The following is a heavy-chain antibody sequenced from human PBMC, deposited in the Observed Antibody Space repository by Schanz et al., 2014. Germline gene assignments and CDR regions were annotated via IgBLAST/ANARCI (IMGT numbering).Heavy chain of an antibody. D-gene: IGHD2-21*01. J-gene: IGHJ4*02. V-gene: IGHV4-31*04. Sequence: QVRMQESGPGLVKPSQTLSLTCTVSGGSISRGTHYWTWIRQLPGKGLEWIGHIYYTGTIFYNPSLKSRVIISVDTSKNQFSLRLTSVTAADTAVYYCAGICRDDCSVVEAWGQGTRVTVSS. CDR3: AGICRDDCSVVEA. CDR1: GGSISRGTHY. CDR2: IYYTGTI.